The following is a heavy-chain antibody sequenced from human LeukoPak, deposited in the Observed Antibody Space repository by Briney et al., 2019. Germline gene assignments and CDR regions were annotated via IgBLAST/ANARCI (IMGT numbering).Heavy chain of an antibody. CDR3: ARGPAVAGSYWYFDL. D-gene: IGHD6-19*01. Sequence: PSETLSLTCAVYGGSFSGYYWSWFRQPPGKGLEWIGEINHSGSTNYNPSLKSRVTISVDTSKNQFSLKLSSVTAADTAVYYCARGPAVAGSYWYFDLWGRGTLATVSS. CDR2: INHSGST. V-gene: IGHV4-34*01. J-gene: IGHJ2*01. CDR1: GGSFSGYY.